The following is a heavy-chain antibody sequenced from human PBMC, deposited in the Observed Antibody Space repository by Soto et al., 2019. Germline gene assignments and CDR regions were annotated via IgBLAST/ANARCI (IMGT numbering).Heavy chain of an antibody. Sequence: QVQLQQWGAGLLKPSETLSLTCAVYGGSFSGYYWNWIRQPPGKGLEWIGEINHSGSTNYNPSLKSRVTISVDTSKNHVSLKLSSVTAADTAVYYCARGWGRIFDYWGQGTLVTVSS. CDR1: GGSFSGYY. V-gene: IGHV4-34*01. CDR3: ARGWGRIFDY. D-gene: IGHD7-27*01. J-gene: IGHJ4*02. CDR2: INHSGST.